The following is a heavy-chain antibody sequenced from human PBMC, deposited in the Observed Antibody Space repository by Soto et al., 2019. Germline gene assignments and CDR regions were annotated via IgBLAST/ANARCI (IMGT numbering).Heavy chain of an antibody. CDR3: ARDLGYTSYYYGMDV. J-gene: IGHJ6*02. CDR2: INAGNGNT. CDR1: GYTFTSSA. D-gene: IGHD2-15*01. Sequence: GASVKVSCKASGYTFTSSAMHWVRQAPGQRLEWMGWINAGNGNTKYSQKFQGRVTITRDTSASTAYMELSSLRSEDTAVYYCARDLGYTSYYYGMDVWGQGTTVTVSS. V-gene: IGHV1-3*01.